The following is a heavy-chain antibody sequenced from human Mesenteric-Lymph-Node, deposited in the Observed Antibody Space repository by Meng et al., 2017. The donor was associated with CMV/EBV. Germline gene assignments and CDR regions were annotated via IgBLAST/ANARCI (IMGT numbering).Heavy chain of an antibody. CDR3: ARTVATIHYYYYGMDV. CDR2: INPNSGGT. Sequence: ASVKVSCKASGYTFTSYYMHWVRQAPGQGLEWMGWINPNSGGTNYAQKFQGRVTMTRDTSISTAYMELSRLRSDDTAVYYCARTVATIHYYYYGMDVWGQGTTVTVSS. V-gene: IGHV1-2*02. J-gene: IGHJ6*02. CDR1: GYTFTSYY. D-gene: IGHD5-12*01.